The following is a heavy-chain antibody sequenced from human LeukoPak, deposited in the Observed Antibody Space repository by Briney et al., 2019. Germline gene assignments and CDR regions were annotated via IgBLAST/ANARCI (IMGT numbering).Heavy chain of an antibody. Sequence: ASVKVSCKASGYTFTSYYMHWARQAPGQGLEWMGIINPSGSSTSYAQKFQGRVTMTRDTSTSTVYMELSSLRSEDTAVYYCARALLTTRGSGWEYNWFDPWGQGTLVTVSS. D-gene: IGHD6-19*01. V-gene: IGHV1-46*01. J-gene: IGHJ5*02. CDR1: GYTFTSYY. CDR2: INPSGSST. CDR3: ARALLTTRGSGWEYNWFDP.